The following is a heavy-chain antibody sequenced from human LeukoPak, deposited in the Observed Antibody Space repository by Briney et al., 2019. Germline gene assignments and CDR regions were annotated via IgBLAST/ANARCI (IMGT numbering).Heavy chain of an antibody. J-gene: IGHJ5*02. CDR1: GGSISSYY. CDR3: ARSDFWAPGWFDP. V-gene: IGHV4-59*08. D-gene: IGHD3-3*01. Sequence: SETLSLTCTVSGGSISSYYWSWIRQPPGKGLEGIGYIYYSGSTNYNPSLKSGVTISVDKSKNQFSLKLSSVTAADTAVYYCARSDFWAPGWFDPWGQGTLVTVSS. CDR2: IYYSGST.